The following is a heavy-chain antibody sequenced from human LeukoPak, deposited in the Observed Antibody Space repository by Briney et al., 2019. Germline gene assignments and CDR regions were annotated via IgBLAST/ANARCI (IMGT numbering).Heavy chain of an antibody. J-gene: IGHJ4*02. CDR3: AKDKAFGLARCYFDY. CDR2: ISWNSGSI. V-gene: IGHV3-9*01. D-gene: IGHD3-10*01. Sequence: GRSLRLSCAASGFTFDDYAMHWVRQAPGKGLEWVSGISWNSGSIGYADSVKGRFTISRDNAKNSLYLQMNSLRAEDTALYYCAKDKAFGLARCYFDYWGQGTLVTVSS. CDR1: GFTFDDYA.